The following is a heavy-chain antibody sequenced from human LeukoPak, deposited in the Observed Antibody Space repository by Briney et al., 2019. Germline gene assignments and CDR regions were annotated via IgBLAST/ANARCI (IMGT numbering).Heavy chain of an antibody. D-gene: IGHD3-10*01. J-gene: IGHJ6*04. CDR1: GFTFSSYG. Sequence: GGSLRLSCAASGFTFSSYGMHWVRQAPGKGLEWVAVISYDGSNKYYADSVKGRFTISRDNSKNTLYLQMNSLRAEDTAVYYCAKGRISGVLNVWGKGTTVTVSS. V-gene: IGHV3-30*18. CDR2: ISYDGSNK. CDR3: AKGRISGVLNV.